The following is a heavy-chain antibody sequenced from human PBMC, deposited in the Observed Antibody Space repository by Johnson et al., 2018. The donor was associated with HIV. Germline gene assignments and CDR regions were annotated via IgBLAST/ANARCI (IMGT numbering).Heavy chain of an antibody. J-gene: IGHJ3*01. CDR3: ARGHNGAFDV. D-gene: IGHD2-8*01. CDR1: GFTFGAYW. V-gene: IGHV3-7*03. Sequence: VQLVESGGGVVRPGGSLRLSCAASGFTFGAYWMSWVRQAPGNGLEWVANIKGDGSEKFYVDSVKGRFTVSRDNAKNSLFLQMDSLRVEDTAVYYCARGHNGAFDVWCQGTVVTVSS. CDR2: IKGDGSEK.